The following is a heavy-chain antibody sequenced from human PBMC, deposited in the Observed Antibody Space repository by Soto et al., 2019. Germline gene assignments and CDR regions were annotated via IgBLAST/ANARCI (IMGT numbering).Heavy chain of an antibody. CDR2: ISGHGGDI. J-gene: IGHJ4*02. D-gene: IGHD2-15*01. CDR1: GFIFSSYA. CDR3: ARDDGGGPFVC. Sequence: EVQLLEFGGGLVRPGGSLRLSCAASGFIFSSYAMHWVRQAPGKGLEWVSGISGHGGDIYYADYVKGRFTISRDTATSTLYLQMDSLRADDTAVYYCARDDGGGPFVCWGQGTLVTVSS. V-gene: IGHV3-23*01.